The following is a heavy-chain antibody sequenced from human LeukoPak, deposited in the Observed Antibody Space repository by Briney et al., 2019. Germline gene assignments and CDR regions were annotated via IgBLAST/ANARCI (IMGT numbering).Heavy chain of an antibody. CDR1: GFTFSSYG. D-gene: IGHD3-22*01. J-gene: IGHJ3*02. Sequence: GGSLRLSCAASGFTFSSYGMHWVRQAPGKGLEWVALIWSDDRNKYYAASVKGQFTISRDNSKNTLYLQMNSLRAEDTAVYYCARDVPAYYYDSSGYTDAFDIWGQGTMVTVSS. V-gene: IGHV3-33*01. CDR2: IWSDDRNK. CDR3: ARDVPAYYYDSSGYTDAFDI.